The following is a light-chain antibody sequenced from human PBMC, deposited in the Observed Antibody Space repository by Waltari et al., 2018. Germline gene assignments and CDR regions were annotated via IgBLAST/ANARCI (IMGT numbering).Light chain of an antibody. Sequence: DIVMTQSPLSLTVTPGEPASLSCSSSQSLLHSNGYNYFDWYLQKPGQSPQILIYLGSNRASGVPDRFFGSGSGTDFTLHISRVEAEDAGVYYCMEALQSVTFGQGTRLEIK. J-gene: IGKJ5*01. CDR3: MEALQSVT. CDR1: QSLLHSNGYNY. CDR2: LGS. V-gene: IGKV2-28*01.